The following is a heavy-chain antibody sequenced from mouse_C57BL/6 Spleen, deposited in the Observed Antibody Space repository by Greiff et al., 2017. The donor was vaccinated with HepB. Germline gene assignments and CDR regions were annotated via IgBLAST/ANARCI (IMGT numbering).Heavy chain of an antibody. D-gene: IGHD2-4*01. CDR2: INPNNGGT. CDR3: ARGAWDYNWYFDV. CDR1: GYTFTDYY. Sequence: EVQLQQSGPELVKPGASVKISCKASGYTFTDYYMNWVKQSHGKSLEWIGDINPNNGGTSYNQKFKGKATLTVDKSSSTAYMELRSLTSEDSAVYYCARGAWDYNWYFDVWGTGTTVTVSS. J-gene: IGHJ1*03. V-gene: IGHV1-26*01.